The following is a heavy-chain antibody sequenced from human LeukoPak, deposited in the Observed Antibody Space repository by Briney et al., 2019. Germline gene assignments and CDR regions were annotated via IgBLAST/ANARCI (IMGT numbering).Heavy chain of an antibody. CDR2: ISSSSTYI. J-gene: IGHJ6*02. CDR1: GFTFSSYA. V-gene: IGHV3-21*01. CDR3: ARDRGSSSLYYYYGMDV. Sequence: GGSLRLSCAASGFTFSSYAMSWVRQAPGRGLEWVSSISSSSTYIYYADSLKGRFTISRDNAKNSLYLQMNSLRAEDTAVYYCARDRGSSSLYYYYGMDVWGQGTTVTVSS. D-gene: IGHD6-6*01.